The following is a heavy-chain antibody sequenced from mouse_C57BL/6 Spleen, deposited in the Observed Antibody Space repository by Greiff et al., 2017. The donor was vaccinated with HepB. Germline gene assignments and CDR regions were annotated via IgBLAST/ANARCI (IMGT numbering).Heavy chain of an antibody. CDR3: ARGGNYVVPDYFDY. J-gene: IGHJ2*01. CDR2: INPSNGGT. Sequence: QVQLQQSGTELVKPGASVKLSCKASGYTFTSYWMHWVKQRPGQGLEWIGNINPSNGGTNYNEKFKSKATLTVDKSSSTAYMQLSSLTSEDSAVYYCARGGNYVVPDYFDYWGQGTTLTVSS. CDR1: GYTFTSYW. V-gene: IGHV1-53*01. D-gene: IGHD6-2*01.